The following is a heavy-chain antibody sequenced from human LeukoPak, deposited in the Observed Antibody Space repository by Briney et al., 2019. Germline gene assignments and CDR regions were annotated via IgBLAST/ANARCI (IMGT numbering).Heavy chain of an antibody. D-gene: IGHD3-16*02. J-gene: IGHJ6*03. Sequence: GGSLRLSCAASGFTFSSYEMNWVRQAPGKGLEWVSYISTTGRPKYYADSVKGRFTISRDNAKNSLYLQMNSLRAEDTAVYYCARDRYDYVWGSYPIMDVWGKGTTVTVSS. CDR2: ISTTGRPK. V-gene: IGHV3-48*03. CDR3: ARDRYDYVWGSYPIMDV. CDR1: GFTFSSYE.